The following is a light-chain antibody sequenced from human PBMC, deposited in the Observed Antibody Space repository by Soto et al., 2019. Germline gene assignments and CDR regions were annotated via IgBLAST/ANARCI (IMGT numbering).Light chain of an antibody. J-gene: IGLJ1*01. Sequence: SVHPGVCGFIGQAIAISCSETSSDVGGYNYVSWYQQHPGKAPQVMIYDVSNRPSGVSNRFSGSKSGNTASLTISGLQAEDEADYYCYSYTTSSTYVFGTGTKVTVL. CDR2: DVS. CDR3: YSYTTSSTYV. CDR1: SSDVGGYNY. V-gene: IGLV2-14*01.